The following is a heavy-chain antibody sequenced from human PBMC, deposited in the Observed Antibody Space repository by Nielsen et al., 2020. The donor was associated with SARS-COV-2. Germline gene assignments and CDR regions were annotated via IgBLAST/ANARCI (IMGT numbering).Heavy chain of an antibody. CDR2: INTNTGNP. Sequence: ASVKVSCKASGYTFTSYAMNWVRQAPGQGLEWMGWINTNTGNPTYAQGFTGRFVFSLDTSVSTAYLQISSLKAEDTAVYYCARDHIAAAGTKMDFDYWGQGTLVTVSS. V-gene: IGHV7-4-1*02. D-gene: IGHD6-13*01. J-gene: IGHJ4*02. CDR3: ARDHIAAAGTKMDFDY. CDR1: GYTFTSYA.